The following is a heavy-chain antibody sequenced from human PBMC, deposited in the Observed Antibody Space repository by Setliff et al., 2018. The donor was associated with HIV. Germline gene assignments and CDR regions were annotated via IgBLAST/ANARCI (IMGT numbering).Heavy chain of an antibody. V-gene: IGHV3-23*01. J-gene: IGHJ6*02. D-gene: IGHD6-13*01. CDR3: AKDLRYSSSWYVPGYYGMDV. CDR2: ISGSGGST. Sequence: RLSCAASGFTFSSYAMSWVRQAPGKGLEWVSAISGSGGSTYYADSVKGRFTISRDNSKNTLYLQMNSLRAEDTAVYYCAKDLRYSSSWYVPGYYGMDVWGQGTTVTVSS. CDR1: GFTFSSYA.